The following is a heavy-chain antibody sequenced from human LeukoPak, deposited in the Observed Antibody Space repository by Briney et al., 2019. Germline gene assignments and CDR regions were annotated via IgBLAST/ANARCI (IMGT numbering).Heavy chain of an antibody. V-gene: IGHV1-46*01. CDR1: GYTFTSYY. J-gene: IGHJ5*02. Sequence: ASAKVSCKASGYTFTSYYIHWVRQAPGQGLEWMGMISPSRGSTSYAQKFQGGLTMTRDTSTSTVYMELSSLRSEDTAVYYCTRGVQLERRYYNWFDPWGQGTLVTVSS. CDR2: ISPSRGST. D-gene: IGHD1-1*01. CDR3: TRGVQLERRYYNWFDP.